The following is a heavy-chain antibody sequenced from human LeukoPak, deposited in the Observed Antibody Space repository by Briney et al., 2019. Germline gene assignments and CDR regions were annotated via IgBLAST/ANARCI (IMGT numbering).Heavy chain of an antibody. D-gene: IGHD2-21*01. CDR3: ARVPGGEGDDY. CDR1: GGSISSGGYY. J-gene: IGHJ4*02. Sequence: SETLSLTCTVSGGSISSGGYYWSWIRQYPGKGLEWIGYIYYSGSTYYNPSLKSRVTISVDTSKNQFSLKLSSVTAADTAVYYCARVPGGEGDDYWGQGTLVTVSS. CDR2: IYYSGST. V-gene: IGHV4-31*03.